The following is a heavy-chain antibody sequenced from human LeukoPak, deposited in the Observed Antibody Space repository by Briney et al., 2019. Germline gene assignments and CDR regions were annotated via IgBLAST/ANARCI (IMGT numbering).Heavy chain of an antibody. CDR3: AKGRSGFRRFYYDSSGYPLRFDY. J-gene: IGHJ4*02. CDR2: ISGSGGST. V-gene: IGHV3-23*01. D-gene: IGHD3-22*01. CDR1: GFTFSSYA. Sequence: GGSLRLSCAASGFTFSSYAMSWVRQAPGKGLEWVSAISGSGGSTYYADSVKGRFTISRDNSKNTLYLQMNSLRAEDTAVYYCAKGRSGFRRFYYDSSGYPLRFDYWGRGTLVTVSS.